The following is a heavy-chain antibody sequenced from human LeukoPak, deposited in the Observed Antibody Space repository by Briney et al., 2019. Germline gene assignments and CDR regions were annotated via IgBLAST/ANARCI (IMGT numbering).Heavy chain of an antibody. D-gene: IGHD2-15*01. J-gene: IGHJ3*02. CDR1: GNTLTELS. V-gene: IGHV1-24*01. CDR2: FDPEDGET. CDR3: ATQKKRLPRSAFDI. Sequence: ASVKASCKVSGNTLTELSMHWVRQAPGKGLEWMGGFDPEDGETIYAQKFQGRVTMTEDTSTDTAYMELSSLRSEDTAVYYCATQKKRLPRSAFDIWGQGTVVTVSS.